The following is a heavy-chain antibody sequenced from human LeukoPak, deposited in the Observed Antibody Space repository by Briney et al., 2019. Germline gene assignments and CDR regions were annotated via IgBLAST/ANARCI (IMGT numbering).Heavy chain of an antibody. CDR1: GGSISSSNYY. D-gene: IGHD2-15*01. V-gene: IGHV4-39*07. Sequence: PSETLSLTCTVSGGSISSSNYYWGWIRQPPGKGLEWIGSIHYSGSTNYNPSLKSRVTISVDTSKNQFSLKLGSVTAADTAVYYCARGYCSGGSCYSYYYYNYMDVWGKGTTVTVSS. J-gene: IGHJ6*03. CDR2: IHYSGST. CDR3: ARGYCSGGSCYSYYYYNYMDV.